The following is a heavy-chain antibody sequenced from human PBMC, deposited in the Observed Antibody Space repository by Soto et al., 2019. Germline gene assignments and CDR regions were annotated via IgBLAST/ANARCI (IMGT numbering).Heavy chain of an antibody. CDR3: ARGALGFDP. Sequence: EVQVVESGGGLVQPGGSLRLSCAASGFTFSRYDMHWVRQATARGLEWVSGIGTSGDTYYAGSVKGRFTISRENAKNSVYLQMTSLRAGDTAVYYCARGALGFDPWGQGTLVAVSS. D-gene: IGHD6-6*01. V-gene: IGHV3-13*04. CDR1: GFTFSRYD. CDR2: IGTSGDT. J-gene: IGHJ5*02.